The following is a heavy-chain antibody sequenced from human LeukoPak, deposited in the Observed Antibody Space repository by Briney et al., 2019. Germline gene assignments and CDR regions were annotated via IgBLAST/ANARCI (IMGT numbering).Heavy chain of an antibody. CDR2: INPNNAGT. Sequence: ASVKVSCKASGYTFTGYYMHWVRQAPGQGLEWMGWINPNNAGTNYAQKFQGRVTMTRDTSISTAYMELSRLRSDDTAVYYCARTLYIAAAPGGFDYWGQGTLVTVSS. CDR3: ARTLYIAAAPGGFDY. J-gene: IGHJ4*02. CDR1: GYTFTGYY. D-gene: IGHD6-13*01. V-gene: IGHV1-2*02.